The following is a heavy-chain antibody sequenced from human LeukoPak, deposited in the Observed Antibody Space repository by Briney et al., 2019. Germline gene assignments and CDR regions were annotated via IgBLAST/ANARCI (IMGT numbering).Heavy chain of an antibody. V-gene: IGHV3-7*05. CDR3: ASLSTSFGMDV. CDR2: IKQDGSEK. CDR1: GFTFSSYW. J-gene: IGHJ6*02. Sequence: PGGSLRLSCAASGFTFSSYWMSWVRQAPGKGLEWVANIKQDGSEKYYVDSVKGRFTISRDNAKNSLYLQMYSLRAEDTAVYYCASLSTSFGMDVWGQGTTVTVSS. D-gene: IGHD5/OR15-5a*01.